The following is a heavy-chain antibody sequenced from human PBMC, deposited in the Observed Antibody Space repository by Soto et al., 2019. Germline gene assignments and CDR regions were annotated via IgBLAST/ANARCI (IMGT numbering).Heavy chain of an antibody. D-gene: IGHD6-13*01. Sequence: EVQLVESGGGLVQPGGSLRLSCAASGFTFSSYSMNWVRQAPGKGLEWVSYISSATTTIYYADSVKGRFTISRDNAKNSLDLQMNSLGADDTAVYYCARGIAAAGPKLDYWGQGTLVTVSS. CDR1: GFTFSSYS. CDR3: ARGIAAAGPKLDY. V-gene: IGHV3-48*01. CDR2: ISSATTTI. J-gene: IGHJ4*02.